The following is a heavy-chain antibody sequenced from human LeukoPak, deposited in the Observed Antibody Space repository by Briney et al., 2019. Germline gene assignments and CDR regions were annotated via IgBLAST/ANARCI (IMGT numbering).Heavy chain of an antibody. CDR2: IIPIFGTA. J-gene: IGHJ4*02. Sequence: GASVKVSCKASGGTFSSYAISWVRQAPGQGLEWMGGIIPIFGTANYAQKFQGRVTITADESTSTAYMELSSLRSEDTAVYYCASEARNSVGRVDYWGQGTLVTVSS. CDR3: ASEARNSVGRVDY. V-gene: IGHV1-69*13. D-gene: IGHD4-23*01. CDR1: GGTFSSYA.